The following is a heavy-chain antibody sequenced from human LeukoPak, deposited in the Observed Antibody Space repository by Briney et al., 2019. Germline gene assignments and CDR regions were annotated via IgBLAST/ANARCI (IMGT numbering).Heavy chain of an antibody. Sequence: SETLSLTCTVSGGSISSDAYFWAWIRQPPEKGLEWVASIGYRGDIYYNPSLKSRVTISVDTSKNLFSLKLSSMTAADTAVYYCARLSGRSGAFDYGGQEPWSPSPQ. CDR1: GGSISSDAYF. CDR2: IGYRGDI. J-gene: IGHJ4*01. V-gene: IGHV4-39*01. D-gene: IGHD6-25*01. CDR3: ARLSGRSGAFDY.